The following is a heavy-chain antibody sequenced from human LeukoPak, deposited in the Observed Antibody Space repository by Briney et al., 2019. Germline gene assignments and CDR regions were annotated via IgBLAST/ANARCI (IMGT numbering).Heavy chain of an antibody. V-gene: IGHV4-39*07. CDR2: IYYYGST. D-gene: IGHD6-13*01. J-gene: IGHJ5*02. CDR1: GDSISGSSHS. CDR3: ARSKRIASAFDP. Sequence: SETLSLTCTVSGDSISGSSHSWAWIRQPPGKGLEWIGTIYYYGSTYYNPSLKSRVSVSVDTSKNQFSLNLRSVTAADTAVYYCARSKRIASAFDPWGQGTLVTVSS.